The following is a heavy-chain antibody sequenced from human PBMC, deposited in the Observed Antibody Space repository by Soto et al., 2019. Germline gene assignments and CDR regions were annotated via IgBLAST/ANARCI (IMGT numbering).Heavy chain of an antibody. CDR1: GGSISSGGYS. J-gene: IGHJ5*02. CDR2: IYHSGST. Sequence: QLQLQESGSGLVKPSQTLSLTCAVSGGSISSGGYSWSWIRQPPGKGLEWIGYIYHSGSTYYNPSHKSRVPISVDRSKNQFTLRLSSATAAVTAEKYLGRGKVLATLGWFDPWGQGTLVTVSS. D-gene: IGHD5-12*01. V-gene: IGHV4-30-2*01. CDR3: GRGKVLATLGWFDP.